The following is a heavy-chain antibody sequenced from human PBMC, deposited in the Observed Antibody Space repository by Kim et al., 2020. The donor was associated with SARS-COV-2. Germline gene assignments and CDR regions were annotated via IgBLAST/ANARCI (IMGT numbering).Heavy chain of an antibody. J-gene: IGHJ6*02. CDR3: AHRRDYYYGMDV. Sequence: RYSPSLKSRITVTKDTSKNQVVLTMTNMDPVDTATYYCAHRRDYYYGMDVWGQGTTVTVSS. V-gene: IGHV2-5*01.